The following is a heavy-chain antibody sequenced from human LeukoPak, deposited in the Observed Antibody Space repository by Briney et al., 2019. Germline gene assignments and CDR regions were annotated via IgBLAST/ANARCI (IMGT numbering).Heavy chain of an antibody. CDR3: ASRGYSGYGYYFDY. V-gene: IGHV3-23*01. CDR2: ISGSGGST. Sequence: GGSLRLSCAASGFTFSSYAMSWVRQAPGKGLEWVSAISGSGGSTYYADSVKGRFTISRDNSKNTLYLQMNSLRAEDTAVYYCASRGYSGYGYYFDYWGQGTLVTVSS. J-gene: IGHJ4*02. D-gene: IGHD5-12*01. CDR1: GFTFSSYA.